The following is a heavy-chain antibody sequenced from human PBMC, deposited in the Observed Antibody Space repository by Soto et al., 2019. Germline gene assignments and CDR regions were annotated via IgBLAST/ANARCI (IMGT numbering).Heavy chain of an antibody. D-gene: IGHD2-2*01. Sequence: ASVKVSCKASGYTFTSYGISWVRQAPGQGLEWMGWISAYNGNTNYAQKLQGRVTMTTDTSTSTAYMELRSLRSDDTAVYYCARYSSQVVQAEEDYWCKGTLVTVSS. J-gene: IGHJ4*02. CDR2: ISAYNGNT. V-gene: IGHV1-18*01. CDR1: GYTFTSYG. CDR3: ARYSSQVVQAEEDY.